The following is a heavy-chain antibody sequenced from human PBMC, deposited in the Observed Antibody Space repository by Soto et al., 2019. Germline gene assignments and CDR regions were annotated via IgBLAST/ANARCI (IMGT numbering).Heavy chain of an antibody. CDR3: ARLKRNMTTVTDNAAFDI. D-gene: IGHD4-17*01. CDR1: GYSFTSYW. Sequence: EVQLVQSGAEVKKPGESLKISCKGSGYSFTSYWIGWVRQMPGKGLEWMGIIYPGDSDTRYSPSFQGQVTISADKSISTAYLQWSSLKASDTAMYYCARLKRNMTTVTDNAAFDIWGQGTMVTVSS. J-gene: IGHJ3*02. V-gene: IGHV5-51*03. CDR2: IYPGDSDT.